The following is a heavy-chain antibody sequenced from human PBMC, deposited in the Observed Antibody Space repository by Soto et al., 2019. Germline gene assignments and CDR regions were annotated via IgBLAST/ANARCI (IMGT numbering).Heavy chain of an antibody. CDR2: INHSGST. D-gene: IGHD2-15*01. CDR1: GGSFSGYY. V-gene: IGHV4-34*01. Sequence: SETLSLTCAVYGGSFSGYYWSWIRQPPGKGLEWIGEINHSGSTNYNPSLKSRVTISVDTSKNQFSLKLSSVTAADTAVYYCAREGYCSGGSCNPPVYYYMDVWGKGTTVTVSS. J-gene: IGHJ6*03. CDR3: AREGYCSGGSCNPPVYYYMDV.